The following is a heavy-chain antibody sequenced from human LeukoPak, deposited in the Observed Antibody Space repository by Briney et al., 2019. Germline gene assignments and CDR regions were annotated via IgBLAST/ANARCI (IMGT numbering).Heavy chain of an antibody. CDR2: ISGSGGSI. J-gene: IGHJ4*02. D-gene: IGHD1-26*01. CDR1: GFTFSSYG. Sequence: PGGSLRLSCAASGFTFSSYGMSWVRQAPGKGLEWVSAISGSGGSIYYADSVKGRFTISRDNAKNSLYLQMNSLRAEDTAVYYCASYPPHQVGATDDFDYWGQGTLVTVSS. CDR3: ASYPPHQVGATDDFDY. V-gene: IGHV3-23*01.